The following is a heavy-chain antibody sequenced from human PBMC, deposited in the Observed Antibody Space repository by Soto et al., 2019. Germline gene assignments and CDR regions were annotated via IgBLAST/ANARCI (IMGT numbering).Heavy chain of an antibody. J-gene: IGHJ2*01. CDR3: AGGPVDTAMVNGYFDL. V-gene: IGHV1-69*01. CDR1: GGTFSSYA. CDR2: IIPIFGTA. Sequence: QVQLVQSGAEVKKPGSSVKVSCKASGGTFSSYAISWVRQAPGQGLEWMGGIIPIFGTANYAQKFQGRVTITADESTSTAYMELSSLRSEDTAVYYCAGGPVDTAMVNGYFDLWGRCNLVTVSS. D-gene: IGHD5-18*01.